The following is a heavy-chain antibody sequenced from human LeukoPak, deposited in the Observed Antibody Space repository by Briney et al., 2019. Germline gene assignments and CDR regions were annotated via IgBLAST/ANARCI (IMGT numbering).Heavy chain of an antibody. CDR1: GGSFSGYY. J-gene: IGHJ5*02. D-gene: IGHD6-19*01. V-gene: IGHV4-34*01. CDR2: INHSGST. CDR3: ARWGSGWYWYGWFDP. Sequence: SETLSLTCAVYGGSFSGYYWSWIRQPPGKGLEWIGEINHSGSTKYNPSLKSRVTISVDTSKNQFSLKLSSVTAADTAVYYCARWGSGWYWYGWFDPWGQGTLVTVSS.